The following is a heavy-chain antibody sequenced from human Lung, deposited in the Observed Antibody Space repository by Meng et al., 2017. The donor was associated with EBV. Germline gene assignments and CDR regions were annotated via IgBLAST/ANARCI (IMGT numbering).Heavy chain of an antibody. D-gene: IGHD1-26*01. CDR1: GYTFINYA. J-gene: IGHJ4*02. V-gene: IGHV7-4-1*02. CDR3: ARGVVGATSGDY. CDR2: INTHTGNP. Sequence: VQLVQSGSELKKLGASVKVSCNASGYTFINYAINWVRQAPGQGLEWMGWINTHTGNPTYGQGFTGRFVLSSDTSVSTANLQISSLKAEDTAVYYCARGVVGATSGDYWGQGTLVTVSS.